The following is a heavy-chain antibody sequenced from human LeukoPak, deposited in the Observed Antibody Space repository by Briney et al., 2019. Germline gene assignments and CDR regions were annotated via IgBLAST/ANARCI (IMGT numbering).Heavy chain of an antibody. D-gene: IGHD1-26*01. J-gene: IGHJ4*02. CDR2: IYPGDSDT. V-gene: IGHV5-51*01. CDR3: ARHISGSYFSAPYFDY. Sequence: GESLKISCKGSGYSFTSYWIGWVRQMPGKGLEWMGIIYPGDSDTRYSPSFQGQVTISADKSISTAYLQWSSLKASDTAMYYCARHISGSYFSAPYFDYWGQGTLVTVSS. CDR1: GYSFTSYW.